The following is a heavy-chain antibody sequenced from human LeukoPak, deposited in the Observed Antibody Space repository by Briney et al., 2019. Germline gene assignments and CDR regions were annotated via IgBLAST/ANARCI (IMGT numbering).Heavy chain of an antibody. D-gene: IGHD2-15*01. CDR3: ARISQGGHVHFDY. Sequence: SETLSLTCTLSGGSLSPYHWSWIRQPPNKGLEWIAYIYYNGATKYNPSLRSQVTISLDTPKNQFSLRLSSVTAADTAVYFCARISQGGHVHFDYWGQGTLLTVSS. J-gene: IGHJ4*02. CDR1: GGSLSPYH. V-gene: IGHV4-59*13. CDR2: IYYNGAT.